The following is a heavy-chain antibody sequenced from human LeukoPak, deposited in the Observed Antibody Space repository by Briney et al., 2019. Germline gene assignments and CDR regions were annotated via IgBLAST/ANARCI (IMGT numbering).Heavy chain of an antibody. V-gene: IGHV4-38-2*01. J-gene: IGHJ6*03. D-gene: IGHD1-1*01. CDR1: GYSISSGYY. Sequence: PSETLSLTCAVSGYSISSGYYWCWIRQPPGKVLEWIGSIYHSGSTYYNPSLKSRVTISVDTSKNQFSLKLSSLTAADTAVYYCARLEIGYYYMDVWGKGTTVTVSS. CDR2: IYHSGST. CDR3: ARLEIGYYYMDV.